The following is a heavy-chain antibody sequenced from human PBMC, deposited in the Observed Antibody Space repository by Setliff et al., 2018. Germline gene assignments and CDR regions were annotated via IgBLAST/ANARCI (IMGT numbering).Heavy chain of an antibody. D-gene: IGHD5-18*01. V-gene: IGHV4-31*11. Sequence: PSETLSLTCAVYVGSFSGYYWSWIRQHPGKGLEWIGYSYFSGNTYYNPSLKSRVTISVDTSKNEFSLNLRSVTAGDTAVYYCARLPRFTDTRNAFVIWGQGTRGTVSS. J-gene: IGHJ3*02. CDR1: VGSFSGYY. CDR2: SYFSGNT. CDR3: ARLPRFTDTRNAFVI.